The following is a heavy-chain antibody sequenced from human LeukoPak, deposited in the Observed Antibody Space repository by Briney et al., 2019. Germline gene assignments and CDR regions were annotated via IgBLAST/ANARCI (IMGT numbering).Heavy chain of an antibody. D-gene: IGHD2-21*02. J-gene: IGHJ3*02. CDR1: GYTFTSYA. CDR3: ARDASIVVVTPDAFDI. V-gene: IGHV1-18*01. Sequence: ASVKLSCKASGYTFTSYAIRWVRQAPGQGLGWMGWISAYNGHTNYAQKLQRRVTMTTDTSTSTDYMELRSLRSDDTAVYYCARDASIVVVTPDAFDIWGQGTMVTVSS. CDR2: ISAYNGHT.